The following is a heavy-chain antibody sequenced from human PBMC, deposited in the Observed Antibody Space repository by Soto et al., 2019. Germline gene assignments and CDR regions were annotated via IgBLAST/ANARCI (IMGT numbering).Heavy chain of an antibody. Sequence: EVQLVESGGGLVQPGRSLRLSCAASGFTFDDYAMHWVRQAPGKGLEWVSGISWNSGSIGYADSVKGRFTISRDNAKNSLYLQMNSMTAEDTALYYCAKDRAQLPHWYFDLWGRGTLVTVSS. CDR1: GFTFDDYA. CDR2: ISWNSGSI. J-gene: IGHJ2*01. V-gene: IGHV3-9*01. CDR3: AKDRAQLPHWYFDL. D-gene: IGHD6-6*01.